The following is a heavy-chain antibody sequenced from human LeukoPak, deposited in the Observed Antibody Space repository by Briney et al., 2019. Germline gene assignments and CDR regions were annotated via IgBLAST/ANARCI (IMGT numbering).Heavy chain of an antibody. J-gene: IGHJ4*02. CDR1: GGTFSSYA. Sequence: ASVKVSCKASGGTFSSYAISWVRQAPGQGLESKGGIIPIFGTANYAQKFQGRVTITADESTSTAYMELSSLRSEDTAVYYCAKDEVDSSGYSVSFDYWGQGTLVTVSS. CDR3: AKDEVDSSGYSVSFDY. D-gene: IGHD3-22*01. CDR2: IIPIFGTA. V-gene: IGHV1-69*13.